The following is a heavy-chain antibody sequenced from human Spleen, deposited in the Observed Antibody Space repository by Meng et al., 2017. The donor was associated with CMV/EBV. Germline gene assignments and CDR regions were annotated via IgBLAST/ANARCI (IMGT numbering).Heavy chain of an antibody. J-gene: IGHJ5*02. V-gene: IGHV5-51*01. D-gene: IGHD2-21*01. CDR1: GFPFSDYW. CDR3: ARLWGGFDT. CDR2: IYPGASDA. Sequence: KVSCKASGFPFSDYWIGWVRQVPGIGLEWMGIIYPGASDARYNPSFQGQVNILADMSVTTAYLQGTSLRASDTAVYYCARLWGGFDTWGQGTLVTVSS.